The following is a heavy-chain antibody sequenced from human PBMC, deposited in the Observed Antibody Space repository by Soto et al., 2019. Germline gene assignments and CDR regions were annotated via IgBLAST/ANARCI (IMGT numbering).Heavy chain of an antibody. CDR3: AIRAAAAGVGAFDI. Sequence: QVQLVQSGAEVKKPGSSVKVSCKASGGTFSSYTISWVRQAPGQGLEWMGRIIPILGIANYAQKFKGRVTITADKSTSTAYMELSCLRSEDTAVYYCAIRAAAAGVGAFDIWARGTMVTVSS. J-gene: IGHJ3*02. CDR2: IIPILGIA. V-gene: IGHV1-69*02. CDR1: GGTFSSYT. D-gene: IGHD6-13*01.